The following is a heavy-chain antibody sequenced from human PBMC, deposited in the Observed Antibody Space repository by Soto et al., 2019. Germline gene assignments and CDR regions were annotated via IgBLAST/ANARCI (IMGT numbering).Heavy chain of an antibody. V-gene: IGHV4-34*02. J-gene: IGHJ6*02. CDR3: ARGQLVWYGDVTPYHRDMDV. CDR2: ISQDGGT. CDR1: GGSFDDFY. Sequence: QVQLQQWGAGLLRPSETLSLTCAFYGGSFDDFYWSWVRQSPGKGLEWVGEISQDGGTNYSPSLASRVSISVDTSKNQFSLHLRSVTAADTGLYYCARGQLVWYGDVTPYHRDMDVWGQGTTVTVSS. D-gene: IGHD3-10*01.